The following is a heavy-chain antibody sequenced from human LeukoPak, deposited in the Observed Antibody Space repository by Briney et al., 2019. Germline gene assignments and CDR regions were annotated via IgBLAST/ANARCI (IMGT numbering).Heavy chain of an antibody. CDR3: VRGGALDP. J-gene: IGHJ5*02. CDR2: IKSGDSST. D-gene: IGHD3-16*01. V-gene: IGHV3-74*01. CDR1: GFTFSNYW. Sequence: GGSLRLSCAASGFTFSNYWMHWVRQAPGKGLVWVSIIKSGDSSTSYADSVRGRFTVSRDNAKNTLYLQMNSLRAEDTAVYYCVRGGALDPWGQGTLVTVSS.